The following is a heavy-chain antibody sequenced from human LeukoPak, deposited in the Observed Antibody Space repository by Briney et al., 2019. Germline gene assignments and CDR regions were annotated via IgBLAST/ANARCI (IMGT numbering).Heavy chain of an antibody. J-gene: IGHJ6*03. CDR2: INPSSSST. CDR3: ASRYGDSPYYYYYCIDV. D-gene: IGHD2-21*02. CDR1: GYTFTSYY. Sequence: ASVKVSCKASGYTFTSYYIHSVRPAPGQRLEWMGIINPSSSSTSYAKKSEGRVTMPRDTSTSTVYMELSSLISEVTAVYSCASRYGDSPYYYYYCIDVWGKGTTVTVSS. V-gene: IGHV1-46*01.